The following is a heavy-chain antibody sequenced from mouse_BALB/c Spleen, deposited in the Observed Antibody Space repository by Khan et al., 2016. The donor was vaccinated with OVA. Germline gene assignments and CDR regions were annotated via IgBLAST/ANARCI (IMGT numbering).Heavy chain of an antibody. V-gene: IGHV3-2*02. CDR1: DYSITSDYA. CDR2: ISSSAST. D-gene: IGHD2-12*01. J-gene: IGHJ4*01. Sequence: DVKLLESGPGLVQPSQSLSLTCTVTDYSITSDYAWNWIRQFPGNKLEWMGYISSSASTSSNPSLKSRISITRDTSKNQFFLPLKSVTTEVTATYYCARTLYYSVGYALDFWGRGTSVTVSS. CDR3: ARTLYYSVGYALDF.